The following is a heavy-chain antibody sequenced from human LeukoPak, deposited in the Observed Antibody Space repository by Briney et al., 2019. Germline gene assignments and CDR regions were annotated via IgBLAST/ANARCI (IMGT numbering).Heavy chain of an antibody. Sequence: GGSLRLSCAASGFTFSDYYMSWIRQAPGKGLEWVSYISSSGSTIYYADSVKGRFTISRDNAKNSLYLQMNSLRAEDTAVYYCARARVVDYGGDEGYYFDYWGQGTLVTVSS. CDR2: ISSSGSTI. CDR3: ARARVVDYGGDEGYYFDY. D-gene: IGHD4-23*01. CDR1: GFTFSDYY. J-gene: IGHJ4*02. V-gene: IGHV3-11*01.